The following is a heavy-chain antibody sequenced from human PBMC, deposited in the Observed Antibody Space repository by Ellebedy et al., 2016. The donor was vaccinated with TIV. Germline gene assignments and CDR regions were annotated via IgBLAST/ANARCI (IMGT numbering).Heavy chain of an antibody. CDR3: AKDYYASGSFFDS. V-gene: IGHV3-9*01. D-gene: IGHD3-10*01. J-gene: IGHJ4*02. Sequence: SLKISCAASGFTFDDYAMHWVRQVPGAGLEWVSGINWNSDSKGYADSVKGRFPVSRDDAKNSLYLQMNSLKPEDTGFYYCAKDYYASGSFFDSWGQGTLVTVSS. CDR2: INWNSDSK. CDR1: GFTFDDYA.